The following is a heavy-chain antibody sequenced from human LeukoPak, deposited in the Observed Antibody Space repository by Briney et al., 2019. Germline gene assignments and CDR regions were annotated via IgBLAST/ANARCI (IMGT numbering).Heavy chain of an antibody. J-gene: IGHJ2*01. CDR1: GGSLRGYY. V-gene: IGHV4-34*01. Sequence: PSETLSLTCAVYGGSLRGYYWSWIRQPPGKGLEWLGEINHSGSTNYNSSLKSRVNISVDTSKNQFSLKLSSVTAADTAVYYCARLPYSYGSGAGYLDLWGRGTLVTVSS. CDR2: INHSGST. CDR3: ARLPYSYGSGAGYLDL. D-gene: IGHD5-18*01.